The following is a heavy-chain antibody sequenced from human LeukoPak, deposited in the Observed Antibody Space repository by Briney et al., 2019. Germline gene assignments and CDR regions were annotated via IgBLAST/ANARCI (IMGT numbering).Heavy chain of an antibody. V-gene: IGHV4-4*09. CDR1: GGSISSYY. CDR2: IYTSGST. Sequence: PSETLSLTCTVSGGSISSYYWSWIRQPPGKGLEWTGYIYTSGSTNYNPSLKSRVTISVDTSKNQFSLKLSSVTAADTAVYYCAGQKPVVVPAAKTRGWFDPWGQGTLVTVSS. D-gene: IGHD2-2*01. J-gene: IGHJ5*02. CDR3: AGQKPVVVPAAKTRGWFDP.